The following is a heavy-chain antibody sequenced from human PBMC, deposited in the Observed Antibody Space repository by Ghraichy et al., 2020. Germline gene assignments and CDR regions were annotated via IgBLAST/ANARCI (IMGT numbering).Heavy chain of an antibody. CDR3: ARALRNHLLSDY. CDR2: VNPISTNS. V-gene: IGHV1-8*02. Sequence: ASVKVSCKASGYTFTNYDISWVRQASGQGPEWMGWVNPISTNSGYAQNFEGRVSLTSDTSTSTAYIEVHGLRSDDTAIYYCARALRNHLLSDYWGQGPLVTVSS. J-gene: IGHJ4*02. D-gene: IGHD1-14*01. CDR1: GYTFTNYD.